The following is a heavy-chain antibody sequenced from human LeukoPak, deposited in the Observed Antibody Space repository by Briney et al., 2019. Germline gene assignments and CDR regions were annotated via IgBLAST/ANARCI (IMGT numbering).Heavy chain of an antibody. CDR1: GFTFSSYS. CDR2: IYSGGTT. CDR3: ARDGYDY. V-gene: IGHV3-53*01. D-gene: IGHD1-1*01. Sequence: PGGSLRLSCAASGFTFSSYSMNWVRQAPGKGLEWVSIIYSGGTTYYADSVKGRFTISRDNSKNTLYLQMNSLRAEDTAVYYCARDGYDYWGQGTLVTVSS. J-gene: IGHJ4*02.